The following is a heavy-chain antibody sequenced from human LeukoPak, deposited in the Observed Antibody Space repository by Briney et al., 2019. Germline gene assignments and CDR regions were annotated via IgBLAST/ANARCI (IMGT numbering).Heavy chain of an antibody. Sequence: GGSLRLSCAASGFTFSTYAMSWVRQAPGKGLQWVSAISDTGGSTYYADSVKGRFTISRDNSKNTLYLQMNSLRAEDTAVYYCATGPIGDHYWGQGTLVTVSS. CDR1: GFTFSTYA. J-gene: IGHJ4*02. CDR3: ATGPIGDHY. V-gene: IGHV3-23*01. CDR2: ISDTGGST. D-gene: IGHD1-26*01.